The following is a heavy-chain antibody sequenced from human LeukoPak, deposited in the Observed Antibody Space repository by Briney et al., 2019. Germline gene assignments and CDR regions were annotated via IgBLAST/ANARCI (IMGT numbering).Heavy chain of an antibody. Sequence: GGSLRLSCVASGFTLSSHNINWVRQAPGKGLEWVSHISSSGSITYYGDSVKGRITISRDNAKNSVSLYMNSLRAEDSAVYYCARPGITAFDIWGQGTLVTVSS. CDR3: ARPGITAFDI. CDR1: GFTLSSHN. D-gene: IGHD3-9*01. J-gene: IGHJ4*02. V-gene: IGHV3-48*01. CDR2: ISSSGSIT.